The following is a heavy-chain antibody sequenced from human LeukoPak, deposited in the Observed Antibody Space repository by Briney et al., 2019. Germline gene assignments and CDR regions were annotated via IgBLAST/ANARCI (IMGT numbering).Heavy chain of an antibody. J-gene: IGHJ5*02. D-gene: IGHD3-9*01. CDR1: GYTFTSYH. CDR3: ARGYLNWLYRRWFDP. CDR2: INPSGGTT. V-gene: IGHV1-46*01. Sequence: GASVKVSCKASGYTFTSYHMHWVRQAPGQGLEWMGIINPSGGTTNYAQKFRGRVTMTRDMSTSTVYMELSSLRSEDTAVYYCARGYLNWLYRRWFDPWGQGTLVTVSS.